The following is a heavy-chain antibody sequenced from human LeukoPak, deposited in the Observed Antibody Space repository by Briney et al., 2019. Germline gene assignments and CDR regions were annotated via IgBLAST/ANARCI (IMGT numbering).Heavy chain of an antibody. CDR2: ISGSGGST. CDR3: AKDRKPGIAVPGYKYFDY. J-gene: IGHJ4*02. Sequence: GSLRLSCAASGFTFSSYAMSWVRQAPGKGLEWVLAISGSGGSTYYADSVKGRFTISRDNYKNTLYLQMNSLRAEDTAVYYCAKDRKPGIAVPGYKYFDYWGQGTLVTVSS. CDR1: GFTFSSYA. V-gene: IGHV3-23*01. D-gene: IGHD6-19*01.